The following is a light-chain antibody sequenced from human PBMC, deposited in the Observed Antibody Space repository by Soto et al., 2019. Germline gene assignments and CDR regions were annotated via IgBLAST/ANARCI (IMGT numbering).Light chain of an antibody. V-gene: IGLV2-14*01. Sequence: QSALTQPASVSASPGQSITISCTGTSSDVGGHNYVSWYQQHPGKAPKLMIYEVTNRPSGVSNRFSGSKSGNTASLTISGLQAADEADYYCSSYPGSNTRVFGTGTKLTVL. CDR3: SSYPGSNTRV. CDR1: SSDVGGHNY. J-gene: IGLJ1*01. CDR2: EVT.